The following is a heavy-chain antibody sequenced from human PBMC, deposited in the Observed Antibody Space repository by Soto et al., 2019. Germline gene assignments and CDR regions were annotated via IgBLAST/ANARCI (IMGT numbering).Heavy chain of an antibody. CDR1: GGSISSSSYY. J-gene: IGHJ4*02. CDR2: IYYSGST. CDR3: ARHTPAISISDH. V-gene: IGHV4-39*01. Sequence: QLQLQESGPGLVKPSETLSLTCTVSGGSISSSSYYWGWIRQPPGKGLEWIGSIYYSGSTYYNPSLKSRAPLSVATSKNHSSLTLSSVTAADTAVYYCARHTPAISISDHWGQGTLVTVSS. D-gene: IGHD2-15*01.